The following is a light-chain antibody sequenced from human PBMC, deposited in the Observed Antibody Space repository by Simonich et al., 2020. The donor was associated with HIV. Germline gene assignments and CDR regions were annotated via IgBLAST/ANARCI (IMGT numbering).Light chain of an antibody. V-gene: IGLV3-21*03. Sequence: SYVLTQPPSVSVAPGKTARITWGGNNIGSKSVPWYQQKPGQAPVLVVYDDSDRPSGIPERFSGANSGNTATLTISRVEAGNEADYYCQVWDSSSDHRVFGGGTKLTVL. CDR3: QVWDSSSDHRV. CDR1: NIGSKS. J-gene: IGLJ3*02. CDR2: DDS.